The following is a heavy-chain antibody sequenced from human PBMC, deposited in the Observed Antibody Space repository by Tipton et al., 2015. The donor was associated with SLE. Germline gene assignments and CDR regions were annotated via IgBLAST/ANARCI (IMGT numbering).Heavy chain of an antibody. CDR1: GFSISTSNW. Sequence: TLSLTCAVSGFSISTSNWWGWIRQPPGKGLEWIGYIYNSGSTYFNPSLKSRLTLSVDTSKNQFSLRLTSVTAADTAVYYCARGWRFGQRGFDSWGQGTLVAVSS. D-gene: IGHD2-15*01. V-gene: IGHV4-28*03. CDR2: IYNSGST. J-gene: IGHJ4*02. CDR3: ARGWRFGQRGFDS.